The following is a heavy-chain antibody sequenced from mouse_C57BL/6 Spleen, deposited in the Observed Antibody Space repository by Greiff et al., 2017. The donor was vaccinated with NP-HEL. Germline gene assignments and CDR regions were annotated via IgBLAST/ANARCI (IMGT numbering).Heavy chain of an antibody. J-gene: IGHJ4*01. CDR1: GYPFTGYF. V-gene: IGHV1-20*01. CDR2: INPYNGDT. CDR3: ASGRCAMDY. Sequence: EVQLQQSGPELVKPGDSVKISCKASGYPFTGYFMNWVMQSHGKSLEWIGRINPYNGDTFYNQKFKGKATLTVDKSSSTAHMELLSLTSEDSAVYYCASGRCAMDYWGQGTSVTVSS.